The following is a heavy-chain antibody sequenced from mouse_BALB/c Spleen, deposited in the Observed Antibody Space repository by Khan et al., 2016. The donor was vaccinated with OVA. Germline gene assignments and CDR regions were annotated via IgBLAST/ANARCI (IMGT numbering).Heavy chain of an antibody. V-gene: IGHV9-1*02. CDR1: GYTFTNYG. CDR2: INTYTGEP. Sequence: QIQLVQSGPELKKPGETVKISCKASGYTFTNYGMNWVKQAPGKGLKWMGWINTYTGEPTYTDDFKGRFAFSLEPSASTAYLQMINLKNEDMATDFGARGASYWYFDVWGAGTTVTVSS. J-gene: IGHJ1*01. CDR3: ARGASYWYFDV.